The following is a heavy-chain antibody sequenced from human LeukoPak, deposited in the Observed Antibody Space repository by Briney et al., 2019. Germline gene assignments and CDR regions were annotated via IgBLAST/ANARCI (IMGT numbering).Heavy chain of an antibody. CDR3: ARATYGSGSYFAVNLDY. J-gene: IGHJ4*02. CDR1: GFTFSSYW. Sequence: PGGSLRLSCAASGFTFSSYWMSWVRRAPGKGLEWVANIKQDGSEKYYVDSVKGRFTISRDNAKNSLYLQMNSLRAEDTAVYYCARATYGSGSYFAVNLDYWGQGTLVTVSS. D-gene: IGHD3-10*01. V-gene: IGHV3-7*01. CDR2: IKQDGSEK.